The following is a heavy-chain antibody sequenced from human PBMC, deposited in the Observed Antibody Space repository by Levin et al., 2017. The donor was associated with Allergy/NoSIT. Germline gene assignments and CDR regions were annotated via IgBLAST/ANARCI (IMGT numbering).Heavy chain of an antibody. Sequence: GASVKVSCAASGFTFSSYSMNWVRQAPGKGLEWVSSISSSSSYIYYADSVKGRFTISRDNAKNSLYLQMNSLRAEDTAVYYCARDRDYGDLFDAFDIWGQGTMVTVSS. V-gene: IGHV3-21*01. D-gene: IGHD4-17*01. CDR2: ISSSSSYI. CDR1: GFTFSSYS. J-gene: IGHJ3*02. CDR3: ARDRDYGDLFDAFDI.